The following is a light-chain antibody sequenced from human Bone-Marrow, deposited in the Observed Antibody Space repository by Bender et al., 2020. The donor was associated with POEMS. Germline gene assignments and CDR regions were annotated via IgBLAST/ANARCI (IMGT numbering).Light chain of an antibody. CDR1: SSDVGGYNL. V-gene: IGLV2-14*03. CDR3: SSYTSDTSLI. J-gene: IGLJ2*01. Sequence: QSALTQPASVSGSPGQSITISCTGTSSDVGGYNLVSWYQHHPDKAPKLMIHDVTNRPSGVSLRFSGSKSGNTASLTISGLQTDDEAHYYCSSYTSDTSLIFGGGTKVTVL. CDR2: DVT.